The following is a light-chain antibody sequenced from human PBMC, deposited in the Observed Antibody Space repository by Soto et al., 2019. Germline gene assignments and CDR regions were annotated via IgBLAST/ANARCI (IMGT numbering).Light chain of an antibody. J-gene: IGKJ2*01. V-gene: IGKV3-20*01. CDR1: QSVSSIY. CDR3: QQYGSSPRT. Sequence: EIVLTQSPGTLSLSPGERATLSCRASQSVSSIYLAWYQQNPGQAPRLLIYGASSRATGIPDRFSGSGSGTDFTLTISRLEPEDFAVYYCQQYGSSPRTFGQGTKLEIK. CDR2: GAS.